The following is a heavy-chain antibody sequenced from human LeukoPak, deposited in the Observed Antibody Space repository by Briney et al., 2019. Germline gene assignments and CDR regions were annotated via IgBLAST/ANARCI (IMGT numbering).Heavy chain of an antibody. CDR1: GSSISYNY. J-gene: IGHJ4*02. Sequence: GGSLRLSCVVSGSSISYNYMSWVRQAPGKGLEWVSLIYSAGDSYYADSAKGRFIISKDNSKNTVYLQMNRLRPEDTAVYYCASHYCSAGSCYFDGWGQGTLVAVSS. D-gene: IGHD2-8*02. V-gene: IGHV3-53*01. CDR3: ASHYCSAGSCYFDG. CDR2: IYSAGDS.